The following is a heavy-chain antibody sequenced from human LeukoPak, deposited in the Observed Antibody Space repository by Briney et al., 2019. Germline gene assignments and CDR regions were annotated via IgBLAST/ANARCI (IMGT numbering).Heavy chain of an antibody. Sequence: SETLSLTCTVSGGSISSNNYYWGWIRQPPGKGLEWIGSIYYTGSTYYNPSLKSRVTISVDTSKNQFSLRLGSVTAADTAVYYCARVGQRWLQLVLDYWGQGTLVTVSS. D-gene: IGHD5-24*01. CDR3: ARVGQRWLQLVLDY. CDR2: IYYTGST. CDR1: GGSISSNNYY. J-gene: IGHJ4*02. V-gene: IGHV4-39*01.